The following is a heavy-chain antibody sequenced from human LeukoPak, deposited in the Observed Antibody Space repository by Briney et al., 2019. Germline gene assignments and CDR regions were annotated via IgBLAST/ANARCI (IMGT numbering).Heavy chain of an antibody. V-gene: IGHV4-39*07. D-gene: IGHD3-3*01. CDR2: IYYSGST. CDR1: GGSISRSSYY. Sequence: PSETLSLTCTVSGGSISRSSYYWGWIRQPPGKGLEWIGSIYYSGSTYYNPSLKSRVIISVDTSKDQFSLKLSSVTAADTAVYYCARGAFLEWFNWFDPWGQGTLVTVSS. CDR3: ARGAFLEWFNWFDP. J-gene: IGHJ5*02.